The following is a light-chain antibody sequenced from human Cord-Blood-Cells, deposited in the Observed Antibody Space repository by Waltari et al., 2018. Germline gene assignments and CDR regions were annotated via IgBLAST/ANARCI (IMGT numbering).Light chain of an antibody. Sequence: QSVLTQPPSASGTPAQRATISCSGSSSTIGSNTVNCYQQLPGTAPKLLIYSNNQRPSGVPDRFSGSKSGTSASLAISGLQSEDEADYYCAAWDDSLNGAVFGGGTQLTVL. CDR1: SSTIGSNT. V-gene: IGLV1-44*01. CDR2: SNN. J-gene: IGLJ7*01. CDR3: AAWDDSLNGAV.